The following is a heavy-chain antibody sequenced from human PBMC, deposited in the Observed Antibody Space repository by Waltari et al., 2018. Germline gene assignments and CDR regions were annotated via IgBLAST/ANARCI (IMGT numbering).Heavy chain of an antibody. CDR1: GFSLSTSGVG. J-gene: IGHJ4*02. CDR2: IYWNDDK. CDR3: ALGWQWFDY. D-gene: IGHD6-19*01. V-gene: IGHV2-5*01. Sequence: QITLKESGPTLVKPTQTLTLTCTFSGFSLSTSGVGVGWIRQPPGTDLEWLALIYWNDDKRYCPSLKSRLTITKDTSKNQVVLTMTNMDPVDTATYYCALGWQWFDYWGQGTLVTVSS.